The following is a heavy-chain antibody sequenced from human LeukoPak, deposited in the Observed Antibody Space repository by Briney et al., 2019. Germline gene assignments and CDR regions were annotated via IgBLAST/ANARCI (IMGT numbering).Heavy chain of an antibody. D-gene: IGHD2-2*01. V-gene: IGHV4-59*01. CDR3: ARTSTSFGD. CDR1: GGSISSYY. J-gene: IGHJ4*02. Sequence: KASETLSLTCTVSGGSISSYYWSWIRQPPGKGLEWIGYISYSGSTNYNPSLKSRVTISVDMSKNQFSLDLSSVTAADTAVYYCARTSTSFGDWGQGTLVTVSS. CDR2: ISYSGST.